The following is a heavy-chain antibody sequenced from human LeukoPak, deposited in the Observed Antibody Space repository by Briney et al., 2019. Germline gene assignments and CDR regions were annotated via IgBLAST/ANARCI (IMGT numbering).Heavy chain of an antibody. V-gene: IGHV3-21*01. J-gene: IGHJ4*02. Sequence: GGSLRLSCAASGFTFSSYSMNWVRQAPGKGLEWVSFIRSSSSYIYYADSVKGRFTISRDNAKNSLYLQMNSLRAEDTAVYYCARDPVMRYSVYFFDQWGQGKLYSVSS. D-gene: IGHD5-18*01. CDR3: ARDPVMRYSVYFFDQ. CDR1: GFTFSSYS. CDR2: IRSSSSYI.